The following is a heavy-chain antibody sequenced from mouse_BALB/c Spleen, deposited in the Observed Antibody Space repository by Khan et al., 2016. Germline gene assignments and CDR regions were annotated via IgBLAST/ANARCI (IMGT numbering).Heavy chain of an antibody. CDR1: DYTFTSYW. J-gene: IGHJ4*01. Sequence: QVQLQQSGAELAKPGASVKMSRKASDYTFTSYWMHWVKQRPGQGLEWIGYINPNTGYAAYNQKFQDKATLTADKSSNTAYMEMNSLTSEDSAVYYCAYGNYPYYYAMDYWGQGTSVTVSS. CDR3: AYGNYPYYYAMDY. D-gene: IGHD2-1*01. CDR2: INPNTGYA. V-gene: IGHV1-7*01.